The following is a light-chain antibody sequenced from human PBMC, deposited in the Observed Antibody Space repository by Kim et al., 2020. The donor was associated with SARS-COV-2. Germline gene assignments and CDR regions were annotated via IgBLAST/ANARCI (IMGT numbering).Light chain of an antibody. CDR1: EGVSSN. CDR2: GAS. Sequence: VGPGERVTRSCRASEGVSSNLAWFPQKPGQVPRLLIYGASTRFPGTPARFTASGSGTEFTLTISSLQSEDFAIYYCQQYNDWPYTFGQGTKVDIK. V-gene: IGKV3-15*01. CDR3: QQYNDWPYT. J-gene: IGKJ2*01.